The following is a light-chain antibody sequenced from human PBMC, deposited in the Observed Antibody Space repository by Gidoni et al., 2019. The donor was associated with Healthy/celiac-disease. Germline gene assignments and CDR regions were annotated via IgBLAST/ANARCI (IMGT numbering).Light chain of an antibody. CDR2: DAS. CDR1: RSVSSY. J-gene: IGKJ2*01. CDR3: QQRSNWPL. Sequence: EIVFTQSPAPLSLSPGERATLTCRASRSVSSYLAWYQQKPGQAPRLLIYDASNRATGIPARFSGSGSGTDFTLTISSLEPEDFAVYYCQQRSNWPLFGQGTKLEIK. V-gene: IGKV3-11*01.